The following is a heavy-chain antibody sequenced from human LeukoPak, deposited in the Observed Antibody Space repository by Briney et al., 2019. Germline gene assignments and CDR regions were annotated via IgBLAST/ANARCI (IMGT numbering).Heavy chain of an antibody. CDR2: INPGGSSI. Sequence: PGRSLRLSCAASVFILSSYCKHWLRQVPGKGVVWVARINPGGSSITYADSVKRRFTISRDNAKNTLYLQMDSLRAEDTGVYYCARSNQADDYWGQGTLVTVSS. CDR1: VFILSSYC. J-gene: IGHJ4*02. D-gene: IGHD1-14*01. CDR3: ARSNQADDY. V-gene: IGHV3-74*01.